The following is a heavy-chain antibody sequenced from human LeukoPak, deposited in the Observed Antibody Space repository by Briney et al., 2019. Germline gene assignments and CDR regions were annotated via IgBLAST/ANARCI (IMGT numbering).Heavy chain of an antibody. D-gene: IGHD3-10*01. V-gene: IGHV3-53*01. CDR1: GLTVSSNY. Sequence: GGSLRLSCTASGLTVSSNYMSWVRQAPGKGLEWVSVIYSGGSTYYADSVKGRFTISRDNSKNTLYLQMNSLRAEDTAVYYCASGEYDGSGSPSPFDYWGQGTLVTVSS. J-gene: IGHJ4*02. CDR3: ASGEYDGSGSPSPFDY. CDR2: IYSGGST.